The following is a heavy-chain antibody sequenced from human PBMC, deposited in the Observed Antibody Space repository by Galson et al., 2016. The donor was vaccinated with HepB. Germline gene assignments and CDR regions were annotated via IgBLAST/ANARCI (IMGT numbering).Heavy chain of an antibody. CDR3: ARDLDSRYYYSYHVMDV. V-gene: IGHV3-13*04. D-gene: IGHD3-22*01. J-gene: IGHJ6*02. CDR2: IGTGGDT. CDR1: GFTFSRSD. Sequence: SLRLSCAASGFTFSRSDMHWVRQAAGKGLEWVSAIGTGGDTYYPGSVKDRFTISRDNAKNSLYLQMSSLRADDTAVYFCARDLDSRYYYSYHVMDVWGQGTTVTVSS.